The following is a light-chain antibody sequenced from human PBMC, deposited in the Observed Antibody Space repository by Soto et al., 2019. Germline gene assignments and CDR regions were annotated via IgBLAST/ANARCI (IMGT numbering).Light chain of an antibody. CDR2: GAS. CDR1: QSVSSN. Sequence: EIVMTQSPATLSVSPGERATLSCRASQSVSSNLAWYQQKPGQAPRLLIYGASTRATGIPARFSGSGSGTEFILTINSLQSEEFAVYYCQHYNNWPPWTFGQGTKVEIK. J-gene: IGKJ1*01. CDR3: QHYNNWPPWT. V-gene: IGKV3-15*01.